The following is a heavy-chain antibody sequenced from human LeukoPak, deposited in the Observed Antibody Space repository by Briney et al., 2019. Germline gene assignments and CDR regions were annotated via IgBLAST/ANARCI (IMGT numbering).Heavy chain of an antibody. CDR1: GFTFSSYA. Sequence: PGGSLRLSRAASGFTFSSYAMHWVRQAPGKGLEYVSAISTSGGSTYYANSVKGRFTISRDNSKNTLYLQMGSLRADDMAVYYCARVYCSSTSCWGRGYYMDVWGKGTTVTVSS. CDR3: ARVYCSSTSCWGRGYYMDV. J-gene: IGHJ6*03. D-gene: IGHD2-2*01. V-gene: IGHV3-64*01. CDR2: ISTSGGST.